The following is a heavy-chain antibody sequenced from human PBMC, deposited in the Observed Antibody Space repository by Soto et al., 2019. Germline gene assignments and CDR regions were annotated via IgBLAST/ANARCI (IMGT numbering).Heavy chain of an antibody. CDR1: GFTFRSYW. Sequence: EVPLVESGGGLVQPGGSLRLSCAASGFTFRSYWMQWVRQAPGKGLVWVSWINSDGSSTSYADSVKGRFTISRDNAKNTLYLQMNSLRADDTAVYYCARGGRSLNFDSWGQGTLVTVSS. CDR2: INSDGSST. D-gene: IGHD6-13*01. J-gene: IGHJ4*02. V-gene: IGHV3-74*01. CDR3: ARGGRSLNFDS.